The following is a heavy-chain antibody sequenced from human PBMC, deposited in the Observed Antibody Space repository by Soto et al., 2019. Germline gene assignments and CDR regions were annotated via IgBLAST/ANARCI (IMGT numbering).Heavy chain of an antibody. Sequence: SQTLSLTCAISGDSVSSNSAAWNWMVQPQARGLEWLGRTYYRSKWYNDYAVSVKSRITINPDTSKNQFSLQLNSVTPEDTAVYYCARVRQGANYYGMDVWGQGTTVTVSS. CDR2: TYYRSKWYN. CDR3: ARVRQGANYYGMDV. D-gene: IGHD1-26*01. V-gene: IGHV6-1*01. J-gene: IGHJ6*02. CDR1: GDSVSSNSAA.